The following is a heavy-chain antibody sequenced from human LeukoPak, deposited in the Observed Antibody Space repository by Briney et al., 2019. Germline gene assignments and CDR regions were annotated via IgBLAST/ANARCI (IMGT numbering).Heavy chain of an antibody. J-gene: IGHJ4*02. CDR2: IRYDGSNK. Sequence: GGSLRLSCAASGFTFSSYGMHWVRQAPGKGLEWVAFIRYDGSNKYYADSVKGRFTISRDNSKNTLYLQMNSLRAEDTAVYYCARRAYDYSSPFDYWGQGTLVTVSS. CDR3: ARRAYDYSSPFDY. D-gene: IGHD4-11*01. CDR1: GFTFSSYG. V-gene: IGHV3-30*02.